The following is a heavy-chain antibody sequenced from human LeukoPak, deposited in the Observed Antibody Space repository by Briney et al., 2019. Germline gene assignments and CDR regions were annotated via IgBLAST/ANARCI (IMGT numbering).Heavy chain of an antibody. CDR2: INHSGST. CDR3: ARGVTGYYYGPQNWFDP. CDR1: GGSFSGYY. D-gene: IGHD3-10*01. Sequence: KSSETLSLTCAVYGGSFSGYYWSWIRQPPGKGLEWIGEINHSGSTNYNPSLKSRVTISVDTSKNQFPLKLSSVTAADTAVYYCARGVTGYYYGPQNWFDPWGQGTLVTVSS. J-gene: IGHJ5*02. V-gene: IGHV4-34*01.